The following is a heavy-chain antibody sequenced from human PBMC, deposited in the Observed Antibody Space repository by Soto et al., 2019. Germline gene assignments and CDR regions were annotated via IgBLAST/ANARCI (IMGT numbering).Heavy chain of an antibody. Sequence: GASVKVSCKASGYSFTDYVIHWVRQAPGQRLEWMGWINAGNGNTKYLQKFQARVTITRDTSASTAYMEVTSLTSEDTGVYYCARGSREIVVDPNSGLDPWGQGTLVTVSS. CDR2: INAGNGNT. D-gene: IGHD3-22*01. J-gene: IGHJ5*02. V-gene: IGHV1-3*01. CDR3: ARGSREIVVDPNSGLDP. CDR1: GYSFTDYV.